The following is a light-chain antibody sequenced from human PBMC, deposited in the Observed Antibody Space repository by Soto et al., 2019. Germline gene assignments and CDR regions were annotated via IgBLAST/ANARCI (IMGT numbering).Light chain of an antibody. CDR2: RNN. V-gene: IGLV1-40*01. Sequence: QAVVTQPPSVSGAPGQRVTISCTGSSSNIGAGYDVHWYQQLPGIAPKLLIYRNNNRPSGVPDRFSGSKSGNSASLAITGLQAEDEADYYCQSYDSSLSGYVVFGGRTKLTVL. J-gene: IGLJ2*01. CDR1: SSNIGAGYD. CDR3: QSYDSSLSGYVV.